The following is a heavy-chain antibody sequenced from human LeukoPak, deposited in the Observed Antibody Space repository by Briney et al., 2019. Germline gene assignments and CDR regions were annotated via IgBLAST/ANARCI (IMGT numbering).Heavy chain of an antibody. D-gene: IGHD5-24*01. Sequence: KPSETLSLTCAVSGYSISSGYYWGWIRQPPGKGLEWIGSIYHSGSTYYNPSLKSRVTISVDTSKNQLSLKLSSVTAADTAVYYCFGTPGWLQGTSFDYWGQGTLVTVSS. CDR1: GYSISSGYY. J-gene: IGHJ4*02. V-gene: IGHV4-38-2*01. CDR2: IYHSGST. CDR3: FGTPGWLQGTSFDY.